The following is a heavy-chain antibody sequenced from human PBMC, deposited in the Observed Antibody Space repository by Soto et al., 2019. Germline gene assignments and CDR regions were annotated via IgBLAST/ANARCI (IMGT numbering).Heavy chain of an antibody. V-gene: IGHV4-59*08. J-gene: IGHJ3*02. CDR3: ARQVGDFWSGYSPFDI. Sequence: SETLSLTCTVSGGSISSYYWSWIRQPPGKGLEWIGYIYYSGSTNYNPSLKSRVTISVDTSKNQFSLKLSSVTAADTAVYYCARQVGDFWSGYSPFDIWGQGTMVTVSS. CDR1: GGSISSYY. D-gene: IGHD3-3*01. CDR2: IYYSGST.